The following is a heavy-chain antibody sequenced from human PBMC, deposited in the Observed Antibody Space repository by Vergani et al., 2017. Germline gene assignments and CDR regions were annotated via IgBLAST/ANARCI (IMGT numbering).Heavy chain of an antibody. D-gene: IGHD3-10*01. CDR3: ARLGLDGSGSYSMDV. Sequence: QVQLQQWGAGLLKPSETLSLTCAVYGGSFSGYYWSWIRQRPGKGLEWIGEINHSGSTNYNPSLKSRVTISVDTSKNQFSLKLSSVTAADTAVSYCARLGLDGSGSYSMDVWGQGTRVTGSS. CDR2: INHSGST. V-gene: IGHV4-34*01. J-gene: IGHJ6*02. CDR1: GGSFSGYY.